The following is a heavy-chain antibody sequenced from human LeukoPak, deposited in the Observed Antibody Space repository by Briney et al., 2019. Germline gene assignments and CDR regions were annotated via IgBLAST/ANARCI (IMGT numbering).Heavy chain of an antibody. Sequence: GGSLRLSCAASGFTFDDYAMHWVRQAPGKGLEWVSGISWNSGSIGYADSVKGRFTISRDNAKNSLYLQMNSLRAEDTAAYYCAKRAIGCSSTSCYKLDYYYYMDVWGKGTTVTVSS. J-gene: IGHJ6*03. CDR2: ISWNSGSI. D-gene: IGHD2-2*02. CDR3: AKRAIGCSSTSCYKLDYYYYMDV. CDR1: GFTFDDYA. V-gene: IGHV3-9*01.